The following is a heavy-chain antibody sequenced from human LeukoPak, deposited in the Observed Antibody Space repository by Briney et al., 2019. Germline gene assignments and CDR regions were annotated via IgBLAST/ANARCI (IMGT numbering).Heavy chain of an antibody. Sequence: ASVKVSCKASGYTFTNYAMNWVRQAPGQGLEWMGWINTNTGNPTYAQGFTGRFVFSLDTSVTTAYLQISSLKAEDTAVYYCARDQAAAGTGLYYYYGMDVWGQGTTVTVSS. V-gene: IGHV7-4-1*02. CDR2: INTNTGNP. J-gene: IGHJ6*02. CDR1: GYTFTNYA. CDR3: ARDQAAAGTGLYYYYGMDV. D-gene: IGHD6-13*01.